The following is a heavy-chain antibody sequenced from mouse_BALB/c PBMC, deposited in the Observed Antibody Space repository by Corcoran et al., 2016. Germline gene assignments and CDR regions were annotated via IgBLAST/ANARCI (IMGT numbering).Heavy chain of an antibody. V-gene: IGHV3-6*02. CDR1: GYSITSGYY. D-gene: IGHD1-1*01. J-gene: IGHJ3*01. CDR3: ARDYYYGSSYVGFAY. Sequence: DVQLQESGPGLVKPSQSLSLTCSVTGYSITSGYYWNWIRQFPGNKLEWMGYISYDGSNNYNPSLKNRISITRDTSKNQFFLKLNSVTTEDTATYYCARDYYYGSSYVGFAYWGQGTLVTVSA. CDR2: ISYDGSN.